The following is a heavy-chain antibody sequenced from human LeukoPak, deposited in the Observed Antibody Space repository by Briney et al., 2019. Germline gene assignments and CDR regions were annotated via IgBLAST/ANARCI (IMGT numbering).Heavy chain of an antibody. CDR2: ISYDGSNK. D-gene: IGHD4-23*01. J-gene: IGHJ4*02. V-gene: IGHV3-30*18. CDR3: ANVRVSVDY. Sequence: GGSLRLSCAASGFTFSNCGMHWVRQAPGKGLEWVAVISYDGSNKYYADSVKGRFTISRDNSKNTLYVQMNSLRAEDTAVYYCANVRVSVDYWGQGTLVTVSS. CDR1: GFTFSNCG.